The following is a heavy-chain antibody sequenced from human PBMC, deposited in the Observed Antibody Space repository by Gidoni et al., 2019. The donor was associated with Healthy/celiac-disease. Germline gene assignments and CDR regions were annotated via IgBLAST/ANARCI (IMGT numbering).Heavy chain of an antibody. J-gene: IGHJ4*02. D-gene: IGHD2-15*01. CDR2: ISGGGCST. CDR1: GFTCSRYC. V-gene: IGHV3-23*01. Sequence: EVQLLESGGGLVQPGGSLRPTCPASGFTCSRYCMSWGRQGPGKGLEGVSAISGGGCSTYYSEHVNGRFTIARDNSKNTLYLQLHSLRAEDPAVYYCAKAPGGGRSWVVDYWGQGTLVTVSS. CDR3: AKAPGGGRSWVVDY.